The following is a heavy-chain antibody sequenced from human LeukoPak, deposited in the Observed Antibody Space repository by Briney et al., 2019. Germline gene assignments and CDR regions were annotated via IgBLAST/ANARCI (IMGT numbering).Heavy chain of an antibody. Sequence: SETLSLTCAVYGGSFSGYYWSWIRQPPGKGLEWIGEINHSGSTNYNPSLKSRVTISVDTSKNQFSLKLSSVTAADTAVYYCARDSGYDYTLDYWSQGTLVTVSS. J-gene: IGHJ4*02. V-gene: IGHV4-34*01. CDR2: INHSGST. D-gene: IGHD5-12*01. CDR3: ARDSGYDYTLDY. CDR1: GGSFSGYY.